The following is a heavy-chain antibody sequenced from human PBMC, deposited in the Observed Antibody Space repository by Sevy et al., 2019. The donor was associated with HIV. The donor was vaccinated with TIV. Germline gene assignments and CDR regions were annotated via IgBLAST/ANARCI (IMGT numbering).Heavy chain of an antibody. CDR2: ITNSGSAE. CDR3: ARDLPPSATTVAHFDY. D-gene: IGHD4-17*01. CDR1: GFSFSIYW. V-gene: IGHV3-48*03. J-gene: IGHJ4*02. Sequence: GGSLRLSCAASGFSFSIYWMSWVRQAPGKGLEWVSYITNSGSAEYYSDSVRGRFTISRDNTKNSLYLQMNSLRAEDTALYYCARDLPPSATTVAHFDYWGRGTLVTVSS.